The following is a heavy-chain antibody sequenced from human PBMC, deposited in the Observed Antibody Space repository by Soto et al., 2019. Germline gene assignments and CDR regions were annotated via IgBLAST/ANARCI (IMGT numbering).Heavy chain of an antibody. J-gene: IGHJ3*02. CDR3: ARDRQYDYIWGSYRYTSSDAFDI. Sequence: SETRSVSCTGYGGAIRGKYWSWDRKSQGKGKEWIGEINHSGSTNYNPSLKSRVTISVDTSKNQFSLKLSSVTAADTAVYYCARDRQYDYIWGSYRYTSSDAFDIWGQGTMVT. CDR1: GGAIRGKY. D-gene: IGHD3-16*02. CDR2: INHSGST. V-gene: IGHV4-34*01.